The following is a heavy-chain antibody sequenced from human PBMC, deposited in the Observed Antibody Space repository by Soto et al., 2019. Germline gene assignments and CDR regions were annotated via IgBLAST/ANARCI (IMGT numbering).Heavy chain of an antibody. CDR3: ARLGYCSSTSCYADIDY. V-gene: IGHV4-39*01. CDR1: GGSISSSSYY. CDR2: IYYSGST. Sequence: SETLSLTCTVSGGSISSSSYYWGWIRQPPGKGLEWIGSIYYSGSTYYNPSLKSRVTISVDTSKNQFSLKLSSVTAADTAVYYCARLGYCSSTSCYADIDYWGQGTLVTVSS. J-gene: IGHJ4*02. D-gene: IGHD2-2*01.